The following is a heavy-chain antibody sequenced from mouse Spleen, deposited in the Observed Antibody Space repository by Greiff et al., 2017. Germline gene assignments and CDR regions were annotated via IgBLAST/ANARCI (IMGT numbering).Heavy chain of an antibody. D-gene: IGHD2-2*01. CDR1: GFTFSSYA. CDR3: TRDKGLQRYFDV. Sequence: EVMLVESGEGLVKPGGSLKLSCAASGFTFSSYAMSWVRQTPEKRLEWVAYISSGGDYIYYADTVKGRFTISRDNARNTLYLQMSSLKSEDTAMYYCTRDKGLQRYFDVWGTGTTVTVSS. CDR2: ISSGGDYI. V-gene: IGHV5-9-1*02. J-gene: IGHJ1*03.